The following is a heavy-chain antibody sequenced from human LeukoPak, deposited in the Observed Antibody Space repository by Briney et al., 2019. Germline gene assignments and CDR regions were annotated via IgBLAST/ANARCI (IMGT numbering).Heavy chain of an antibody. J-gene: IGHJ2*01. Sequence: SETLSLTCTVSGGSMTSHFWGWIRQPPGKGLEWIGSIYYSGSTYYNPSLKSRVTISVDTSKNQFSLKLSSVTAADTAVYYCARHLANYGDYWYFDLWGRGTLVTVSS. CDR1: GGSMTSHF. CDR3: ARHLANYGDYWYFDL. V-gene: IGHV4-39*01. CDR2: IYYSGST. D-gene: IGHD4-17*01.